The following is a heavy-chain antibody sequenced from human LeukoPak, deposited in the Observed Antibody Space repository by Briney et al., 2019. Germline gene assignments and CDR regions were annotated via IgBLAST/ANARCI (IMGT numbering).Heavy chain of an antibody. J-gene: IGHJ5*02. CDR1: GGSISSYY. D-gene: IGHD3-10*01. V-gene: IGHV4-59*01. CDR3: AREDYYGSGSYSGGWFDP. Sequence: SETLSLTCTVSGGSISSYYWSWIRQPPGKGLEWIGYIYYSGSTNYNPSLKSRVTISVDTSKNQFSLKLSSVTAADTAVYYCAREDYYGSGSYSGGWFDPWGQGTLVTVSS. CDR2: IYYSGST.